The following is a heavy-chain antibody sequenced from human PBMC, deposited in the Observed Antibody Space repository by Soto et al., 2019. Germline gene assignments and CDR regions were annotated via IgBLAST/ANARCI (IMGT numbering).Heavy chain of an antibody. J-gene: IGHJ6*02. CDR2: IYHSGST. V-gene: IGHV4-30-2*01. CDR1: GGSISSGGYS. CDR3: ATSDCTNGVCREDGMDV. D-gene: IGHD2-8*01. Sequence: QLQLQESGSGLVKPSQTLSLTCAVSGGSISSGGYSWSWIRQPPGKGLEWIGYIYHSGSTYYNPSLKSRVTISVDRSKNQFSLKLSSVTAADTVVYYCATSDCTNGVCREDGMDVWGQGTTVTVSS.